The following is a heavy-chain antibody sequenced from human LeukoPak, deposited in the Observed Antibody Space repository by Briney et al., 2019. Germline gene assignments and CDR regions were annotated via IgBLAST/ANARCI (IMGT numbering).Heavy chain of an antibody. Sequence: SETLSLTCTVSGGSISSGGYYWSWIRQPPGKGLEWIGYIYHSGSTYYNPSLKSRVTISVDRSKNQFSLKLSSVTAADTAVYYCARGGGIAAAALDYYYYYMDVWGKGTTVTVSS. D-gene: IGHD6-13*01. V-gene: IGHV4-30-2*01. CDR1: GGSISSGGYY. J-gene: IGHJ6*03. CDR3: ARGGGIAAAALDYYYYYMDV. CDR2: IYHSGST.